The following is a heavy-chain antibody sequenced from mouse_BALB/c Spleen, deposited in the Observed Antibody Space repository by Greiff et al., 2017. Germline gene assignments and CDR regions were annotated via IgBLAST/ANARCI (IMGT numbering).Heavy chain of an antibody. Sequence: VMLVESGAELVRPGTSVKVSCKASGYAFTNYLIEWVKQRPGQGLEWIGVINPGSGGTNYNEKFKGKATLTADKSSSTAYMQLSSLTSDDSAVYFCARGYDGFYAMDYWGQGTSVTVSS. CDR1: GYAFTNYL. CDR2: INPGSGGT. V-gene: IGHV1-54*01. D-gene: IGHD2-3*01. J-gene: IGHJ4*01. CDR3: ARGYDGFYAMDY.